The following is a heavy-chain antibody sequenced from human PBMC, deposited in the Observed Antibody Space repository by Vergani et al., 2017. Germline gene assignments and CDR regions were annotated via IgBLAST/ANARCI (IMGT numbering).Heavy chain of an antibody. D-gene: IGHD4-23*01. CDR3: ARIPDYGGNSWYFDL. V-gene: IGHV2-5*01. CDR1: GFSLSTSGVG. CDR2: IYWNDDK. Sequence: QITLKESGPTLVKPTQTLTLTCTFSGFSLSTSGVGVGWIRQPPGKALEWLALIYWNDDKRYSPSLKSRLTISKDTSKSQVVLTMTNMDPVDTATYYCARIPDYGGNSWYFDLWGRGTLVTVSS. J-gene: IGHJ2*01.